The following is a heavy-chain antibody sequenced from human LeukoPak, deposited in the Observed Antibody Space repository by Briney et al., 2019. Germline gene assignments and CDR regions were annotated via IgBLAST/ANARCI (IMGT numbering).Heavy chain of an antibody. CDR2: IHTSGTT. J-gene: IGHJ4*02. CDR3: ARDRAHEYSSGWFLDY. D-gene: IGHD6-19*01. Sequence: SETLSLTCTVSGDSSTTYSWNWIRQPAGKGLEWIGRIHTSGTTNYNPSLKSRVTMSVDTSKNQFSLTLTSVTAADTAVYYFARDRAHEYSSGWFLDYWGQGTLVTASS. CDR1: GDSSTTYS. V-gene: IGHV4-4*07.